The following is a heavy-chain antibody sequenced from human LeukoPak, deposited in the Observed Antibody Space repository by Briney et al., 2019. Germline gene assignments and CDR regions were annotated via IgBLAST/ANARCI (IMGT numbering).Heavy chain of an antibody. CDR3: ARDPAIFGVVPPYYYYMDV. Sequence: PGGSLRLSCAASGFTFSSYSMNWVRQAPGKGLEWVSSISGSSSYIYYADSVKGRFTISRDNAKNSLYLQMNSLRAEDSAVYYCARDPAIFGVVPPYYYYMDVWGKGTTVTVSS. CDR2: ISGSSSYI. V-gene: IGHV3-21*01. D-gene: IGHD3-3*01. J-gene: IGHJ6*03. CDR1: GFTFSSYS.